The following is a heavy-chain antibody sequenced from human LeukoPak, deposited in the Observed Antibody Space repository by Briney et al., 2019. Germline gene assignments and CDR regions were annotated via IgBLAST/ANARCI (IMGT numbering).Heavy chain of an antibody. CDR2: INSDGSWT. V-gene: IGHV3-74*01. D-gene: IGHD2-2*01. Sequence: GGSLRLSCAASGNYWMHWVRQAPGKGLVWVSHINSDGSWTGYADPVKGRFTISKDNAKNTVYLQMNNLRAEDTAVYYCVSFYETYWGRGTLVTVSS. CDR3: VSFYETY. J-gene: IGHJ4*02. CDR1: GNYW.